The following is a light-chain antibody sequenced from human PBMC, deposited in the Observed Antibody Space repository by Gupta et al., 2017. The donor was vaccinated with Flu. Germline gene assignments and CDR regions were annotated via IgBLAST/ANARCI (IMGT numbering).Light chain of an antibody. J-gene: IGKJ4*01. V-gene: IGKV1-33*01. Sequence: DTHMTLPPSSLSAFVRDRVTITCQASQDISNYLNWYQQKPGKAPKLLIYDASNVETGVPSRFSGSGSGTDFTFTISSLQPEDIATYYCQQYYNLPITFGGGTKVEIK. CDR2: DAS. CDR3: QQYYNLPIT. CDR1: QDISNY.